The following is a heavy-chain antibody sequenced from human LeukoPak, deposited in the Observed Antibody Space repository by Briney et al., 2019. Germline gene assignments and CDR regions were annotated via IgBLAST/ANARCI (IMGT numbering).Heavy chain of an antibody. V-gene: IGHV1-18*01. CDR2: ISAYNGNR. CDR1: GYTFTSYG. J-gene: IGHJ4*02. Sequence: ASVKVSCKTSGYTFTSYGIIWVRQAPGQGLEWMGWISAYNGNRNYAQKLQGRVTMTTDTSTSTAYMELRSLRSDDTAVYCCARGGPGWDSSSWYNYWGQGTLVTVSS. CDR3: ARGGPGWDSSSWYNY. D-gene: IGHD6-13*01.